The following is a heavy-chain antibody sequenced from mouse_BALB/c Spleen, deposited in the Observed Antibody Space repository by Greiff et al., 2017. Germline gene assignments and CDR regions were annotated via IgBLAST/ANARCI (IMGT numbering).Heavy chain of an antibody. V-gene: IGHV5-6*01. Sequence: EVKLVESGGDLVKPGGSLKLSCAASGFTFSSYGMSWVRQTPDKRLEWVATISSGGSYTYYPDSVKGRFTISRDNAKNTLYLQMSSLKSEDTAMYYCARQGYGNYAMDYWGQGTSVTVAS. J-gene: IGHJ4*01. D-gene: IGHD2-1*01. CDR2: ISSGGSYT. CDR3: ARQGYGNYAMDY. CDR1: GFTFSSYG.